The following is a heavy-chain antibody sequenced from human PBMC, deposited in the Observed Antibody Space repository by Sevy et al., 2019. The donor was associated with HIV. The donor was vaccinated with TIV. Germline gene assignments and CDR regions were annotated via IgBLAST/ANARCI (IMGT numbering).Heavy chain of an antibody. V-gene: IGHV3-66*01. D-gene: IGHD6-13*01. J-gene: IGHJ6*02. CDR1: GLTGSSDY. CDR3: ARESSSTWQAGYYGMAV. CDR2: IYSGGTT. Sequence: GGSLRLSCAASGLTGSSDYMTWVRQAPGKGLEWVSVIYSGGTTYYADSVKGRFTMPRDNARNTAYLQMNSLRAEDTAVYYCARESSSTWQAGYYGMAVWGQGTTVTVSS.